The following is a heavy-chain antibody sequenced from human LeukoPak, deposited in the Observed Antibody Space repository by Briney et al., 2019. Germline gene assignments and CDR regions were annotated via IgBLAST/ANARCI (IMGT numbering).Heavy chain of an antibody. CDR3: AKKGSSSWYDLNLS. CDR1: GFTLSSYG. CDR2: IWYDGSNK. D-gene: IGHD6-13*01. J-gene: IGHJ5*02. Sequence: PGGSLRLSCAASGFTLSSYGMHWVRQAPGKGLGWVAVIWYDGSNKYYADSVKGRFTISRDNSKNTLYLQTNSLRAEDTAVYYCAKKGSSSWYDLNLSWGQGTLVTVSS. V-gene: IGHV3-33*06.